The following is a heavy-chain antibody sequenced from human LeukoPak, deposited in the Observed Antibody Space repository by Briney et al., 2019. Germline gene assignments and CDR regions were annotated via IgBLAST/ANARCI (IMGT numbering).Heavy chain of an antibody. CDR1: GFTLSSYW. Sequence: GGSLRLSCAASGFTLSSYWMYWVRQTPGKGLVWVSRINSDGIITSYADSVKGRFTVSRDNAKNTLYLQMNSLRTEDTAVYYCAKIEGKYQLANVPDHWGQGTLVTVSS. D-gene: IGHD2-2*01. V-gene: IGHV3-74*01. CDR3: AKIEGKYQLANVPDH. CDR2: INSDGIIT. J-gene: IGHJ4*02.